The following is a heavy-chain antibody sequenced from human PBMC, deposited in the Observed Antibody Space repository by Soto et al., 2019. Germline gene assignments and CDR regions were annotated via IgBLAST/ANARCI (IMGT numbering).Heavy chain of an antibody. Sequence: GGSLRLSCAASGFIFDDYAMHWVRQAPGKGLEWVSGINWNSGSISYADSVRGRFTISRDNAKNSLYLQMNSLRAEDTALYYCAREGSYDDYHYVMDFWGQGSTVTVSS. J-gene: IGHJ6*02. V-gene: IGHV3-9*01. CDR3: AREGSYDDYHYVMDF. CDR2: INWNSGSI. D-gene: IGHD1-26*01. CDR1: GFIFDDYA.